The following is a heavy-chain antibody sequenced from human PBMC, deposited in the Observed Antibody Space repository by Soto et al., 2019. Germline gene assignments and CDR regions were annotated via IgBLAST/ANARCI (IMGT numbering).Heavy chain of an antibody. CDR1: RYTFTGYY. Sequence: ASVKVSCKASRYTFTGYYMHWVRQAPGQGLEWMGWIDPNSGGTDYAQKFQGRVTMTRDTFIGTAYMELSRLRVDDTAVYYCARVMSGSYLGHGYYFDYWGQGTLVTVSS. V-gene: IGHV1-2*02. CDR3: ARVMSGSYLGHGYYFDY. CDR2: IDPNSGGT. D-gene: IGHD1-26*01. J-gene: IGHJ4*02.